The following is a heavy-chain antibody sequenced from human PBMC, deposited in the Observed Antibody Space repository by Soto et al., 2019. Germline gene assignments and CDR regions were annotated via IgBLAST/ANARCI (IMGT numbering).Heavy chain of an antibody. J-gene: IGHJ6*02. CDR2: ISTSSSYI. V-gene: IGHV3-21*01. Sequence: EVQLVESGGGLVKPGGSLRLSCVASXXTXRXYSMNWVRQAPGKGLEWVSSISTSSSYIYYADSVKGRFTISRDNAKNSLYLQXXSXXXXXXXXXXXXXRXYYYYGFDVWGQGTTVTVSS. CDR3: XXRXYYYYGFDV. CDR1: XXTXRXYS.